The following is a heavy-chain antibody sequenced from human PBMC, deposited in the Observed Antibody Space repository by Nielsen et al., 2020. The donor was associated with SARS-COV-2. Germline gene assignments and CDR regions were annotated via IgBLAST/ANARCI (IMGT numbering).Heavy chain of an antibody. CDR3: ARGFETPYVMVERWFDP. D-gene: IGHD2-8*01. J-gene: IGHJ5*02. CDR2: IKQDGSEK. V-gene: IGHV3-7*01. CDR1: GFTFSSYW. Sequence: GESLKISCAASGFTFSSYWMSWVRQAPGKGLEWVANIKQDGSEKYYVDSVKGRFTISRDNAKNSLYLQMNSLRAEDTAVYYCARGFETPYVMVERWFDPWGQGTLVTVSS.